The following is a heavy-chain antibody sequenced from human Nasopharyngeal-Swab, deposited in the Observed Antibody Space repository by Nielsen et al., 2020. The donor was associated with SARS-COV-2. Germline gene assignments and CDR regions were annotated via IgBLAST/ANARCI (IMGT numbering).Heavy chain of an antibody. CDR1: GFTFSGYA. CDR3: ARDGAAGRGSYYFDY. Sequence: GGSLRLSCAASGFTFSGYAMHWVRQAPGKGLEWVAVISYDGSNKYYADSVKGRFTISRDNSKNTLYLQMNSLRAEDTAVYYCARDGAAGRGSYYFDYWGQGTLVTVSS. V-gene: IGHV3-30*04. D-gene: IGHD6-13*01. CDR2: ISYDGSNK. J-gene: IGHJ4*02.